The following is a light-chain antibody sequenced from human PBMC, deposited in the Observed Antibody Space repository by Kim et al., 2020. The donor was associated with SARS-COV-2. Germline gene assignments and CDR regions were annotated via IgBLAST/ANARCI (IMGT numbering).Light chain of an antibody. CDR2: DAS. CDR1: QYICNY. J-gene: IGKJ1*01. CDR3: HQYDNHPPWT. Sequence: SVRDRVTCTWQGSQYICNYLTWYPKKPGKAPERLIYDASYFETGVSSRFSGSGSGTDFTVPISSLQPEDIATYYCHQYDNHPPWTFGQGTKVDIK. V-gene: IGKV1-33*01.